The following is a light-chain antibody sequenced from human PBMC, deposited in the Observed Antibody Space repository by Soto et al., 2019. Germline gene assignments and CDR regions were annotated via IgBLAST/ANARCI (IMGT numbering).Light chain of an antibody. CDR2: EVN. Sequence: QSALTQPASVSGSPGQSITISCTGTSSDVGGYNYVSWYQHHPGKAPKLMIYEVNNRPSGVSDRFSGSKSGNTASLTISGLQAEDEADYYCCSFTSSNTGVFGGGTQLTVL. V-gene: IGLV2-14*01. CDR1: SSDVGGYNY. J-gene: IGLJ3*02. CDR3: CSFTSSNTGV.